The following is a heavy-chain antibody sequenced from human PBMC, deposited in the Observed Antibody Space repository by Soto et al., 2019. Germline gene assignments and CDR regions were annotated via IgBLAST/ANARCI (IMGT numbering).Heavy chain of an antibody. CDR3: AKGYDFGSGHLCY. V-gene: IGHV3-23*01. CDR2: SSGSGVST. D-gene: IGHD3-3*01. J-gene: IGHJ4*02. CDR1: GFSFSSYS. Sequence: GGSLRLSGVAAGFSFSSYSISWVRQAPGKGLEWVSSSSGSGVSTYYADSVKGRFTISRDNSKNTLYLQMNSLRAEDTAVYYCAKGYDFGSGHLCYWGQEPLV.